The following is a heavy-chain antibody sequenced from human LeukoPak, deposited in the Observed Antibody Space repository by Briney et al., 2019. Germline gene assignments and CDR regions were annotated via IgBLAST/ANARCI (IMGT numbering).Heavy chain of an antibody. D-gene: IGHD3-22*01. CDR1: GYTFTSYD. Sequence: ASVKVSCKASGYTFTSYDISWVRQAPGQGLEWMGWISAYNGNTNYAQKLQGRVTMTTDTSTSTAYMELRSLRSDDTAVYYCAREYDYDSSGYYWPFDYWGQGTLVTVSS. V-gene: IGHV1-18*04. CDR3: AREYDYDSSGYYWPFDY. J-gene: IGHJ4*02. CDR2: ISAYNGNT.